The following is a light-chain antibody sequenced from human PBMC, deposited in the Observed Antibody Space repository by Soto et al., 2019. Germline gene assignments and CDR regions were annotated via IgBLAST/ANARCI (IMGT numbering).Light chain of an antibody. CDR1: QSVRNN. CDR2: DAS. J-gene: IGKJ2*01. Sequence: EIVVTQSPRTLSVSPGERVTLSCRASQSVRNNFAWYQQKPGQAPRLLISDASTRATGIPVRFSGSGSGTEFTLTITSLQSEDFAVYYCQQCNNWPYTFGQGTKVDIK. V-gene: IGKV3-15*01. CDR3: QQCNNWPYT.